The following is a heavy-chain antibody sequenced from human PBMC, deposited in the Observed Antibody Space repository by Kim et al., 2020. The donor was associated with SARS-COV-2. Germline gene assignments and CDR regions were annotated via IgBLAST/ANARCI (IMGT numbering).Heavy chain of an antibody. CDR2: ICWNSGTE. Sequence: GGSLRLSCAVSETTFDASGMHCVRPSPGKGLASVSGICWNSGTERYADSVKGRYTTSRDNSKNSLYLQVHSLGADDTAVYHCARRAGTGAFAIWGQGAMDTVSS. CDR3: ARRAGTGAFAI. J-gene: IGHJ3*02. V-gene: IGHV3-9*01. CDR1: ETTFDASG. D-gene: IGHD6-19*01.